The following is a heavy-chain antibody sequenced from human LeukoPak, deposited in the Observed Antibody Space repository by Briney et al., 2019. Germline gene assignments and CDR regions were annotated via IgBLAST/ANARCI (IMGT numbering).Heavy chain of an antibody. V-gene: IGHV4-34*01. D-gene: IGHD3-22*01. CDR1: GGSFSGYY. J-gene: IGHJ4*02. Sequence: SETLSLTCAVYGGSFSGYYWSWIRQPPGKGLEWIGEINHSGSTNYNPSLKSRVTISVDTSKNQFSLKLSSVTAADTAVYYCARESRGGDSGYKSWGQGTLVTVSS. CDR3: ARESRGGDSGYKS. CDR2: INHSGST.